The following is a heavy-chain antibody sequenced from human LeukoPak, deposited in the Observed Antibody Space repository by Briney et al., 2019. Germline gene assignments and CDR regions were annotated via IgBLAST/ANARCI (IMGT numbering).Heavy chain of an antibody. J-gene: IGHJ4*02. Sequence: SETLSLTCTVSGGSISSYYWSWIRQPPGKGLEWVGYIYYSGTTNYNPSLKSRVTISVDTSKNQFSLKLSSVTAADTAVYYCARGVYIAAAQYAYWGQGTLVTVST. CDR2: IYYSGTT. V-gene: IGHV4-59*01. CDR3: ARGVYIAAAQYAY. D-gene: IGHD6-13*01. CDR1: GGSISSYY.